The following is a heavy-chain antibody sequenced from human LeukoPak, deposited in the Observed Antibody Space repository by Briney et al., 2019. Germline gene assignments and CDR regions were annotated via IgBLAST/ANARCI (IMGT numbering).Heavy chain of an antibody. CDR2: INPNSGDT. J-gene: IGHJ4*02. Sequence: ASVKVSCKASGYTFTGYYMHWVRQAPGQGLEWMGWINPNSGDTSYVQKFKGRFTMTRDNSISTVYMELSRLRSDDTAVCYCARRLSGSYLDYWGQGTLVTVSS. CDR3: ARRLSGSYLDY. D-gene: IGHD1-26*01. CDR1: GYTFTGYY. V-gene: IGHV1-2*02.